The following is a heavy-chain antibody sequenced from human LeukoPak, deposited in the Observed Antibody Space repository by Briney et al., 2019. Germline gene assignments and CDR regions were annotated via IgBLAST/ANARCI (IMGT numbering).Heavy chain of an antibody. D-gene: IGHD3-3*01. Sequence: PGGSLRLSCAASGFTFISYGMHWVRQAPGKGLEWVAFIRNDGSNKYYADSVKGRFTISRDNSKNTLYLQMNSLRAEDTAVYYCAKEYYDFWSGYPHDYWGQGTLVTVSS. CDR3: AKEYYDFWSGYPHDY. J-gene: IGHJ4*02. V-gene: IGHV3-30*02. CDR2: IRNDGSNK. CDR1: GFTFISYG.